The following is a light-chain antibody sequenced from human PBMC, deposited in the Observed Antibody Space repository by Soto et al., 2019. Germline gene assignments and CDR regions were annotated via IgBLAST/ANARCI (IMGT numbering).Light chain of an antibody. CDR3: QQYKNSPWT. Sequence: DIQMTQSPSTLSASVGDRVTITCRTSQNIDNWLAWYHQKPGKAPSLLVYRASNLERGVPSRFSGSGSGAEFTLTISSLQPDDFGTYYCQQYKNSPWTFGQGTKVEIK. CDR2: RAS. J-gene: IGKJ1*01. V-gene: IGKV1-5*01. CDR1: QNIDNW.